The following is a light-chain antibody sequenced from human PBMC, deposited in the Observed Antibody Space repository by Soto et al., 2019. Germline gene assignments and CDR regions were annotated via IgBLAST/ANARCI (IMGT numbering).Light chain of an antibody. CDR2: GAS. CDR3: LQDYTYPWT. Sequence: AVQITHSPSSLSAYVLYRVTRTCRASQAIRNDLGWYQQKPGKAPNLLIFGASNLQVGVPVRFSASGSGTNFTLTISNLQPEDFASYYCLQDYTYPWTFGQGTKVDNK. J-gene: IGKJ1*01. V-gene: IGKV1-6*01. CDR1: QAIRND.